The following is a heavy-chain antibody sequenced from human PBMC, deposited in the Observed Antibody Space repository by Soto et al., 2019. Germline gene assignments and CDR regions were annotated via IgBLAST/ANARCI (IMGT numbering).Heavy chain of an antibody. CDR1: GYTFTSYD. CDR2: MNPNSGNT. V-gene: IGHV1-8*01. D-gene: IGHD3-22*01. CDR3: ARGSTSPRSGYYYDSSGYYPQTTNVDY. Sequence: QVQLVQSGAEVKKPGASVKVSCKASGYTFTSYDINWVRQATGQGLEWMGWMNPNSGNTGYAQKFQGRVTMTRNTTISNAYMELGSLRCEDTAVYYCARGSTSPRSGYYYDSSGYYPQTTNVDYWGQGTLVTVSS. J-gene: IGHJ4*02.